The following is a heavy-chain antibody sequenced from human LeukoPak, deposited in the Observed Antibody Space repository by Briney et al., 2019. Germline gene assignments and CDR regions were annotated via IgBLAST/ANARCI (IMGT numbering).Heavy chain of an antibody. CDR1: GFTFSSYW. CDR3: ARVRYQLLGGMDV. CDR2: IKQDGSEK. V-gene: IGHV3-7*01. Sequence: PGGSLRLSCAASGFTFSSYWMSWVRQAPGKGLEWVANIKQDGSEKYYVDSVKGRFTISRDNAKNSLYLQMNGLRAEDTAVYYCARVRYQLLGGMDVWGKGTTVTVSS. D-gene: IGHD2-2*01. J-gene: IGHJ6*03.